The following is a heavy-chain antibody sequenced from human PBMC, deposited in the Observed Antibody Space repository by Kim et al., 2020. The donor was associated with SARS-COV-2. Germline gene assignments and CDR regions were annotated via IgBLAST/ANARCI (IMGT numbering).Heavy chain of an antibody. D-gene: IGHD2-8*01. V-gene: IGHV5-51*01. J-gene: IGHJ6*02. Sequence: GESLKISCKGSGYSFTSYWIGWVRQMPGKGLEWMEIIYPGDSDTRYSPSFQGQVTISADKSISTAYLQWSSLKASDTAMYYCARHGLLGSEGLHVPNNYYYYYGMDVWGQGTTVTVSS. CDR1: GYSFTSYW. CDR3: ARHGLLGSEGLHVPNNYYYYYGMDV. CDR2: IYPGDSDT.